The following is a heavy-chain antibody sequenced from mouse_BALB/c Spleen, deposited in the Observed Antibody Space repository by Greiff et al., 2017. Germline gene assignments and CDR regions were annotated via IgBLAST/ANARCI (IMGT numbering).Heavy chain of an antibody. Sequence: EVMLVQSGGGLVKPGGSLKISCAASGFTFSSYNMYWVRQTPEKRLEWVATISSGGSYTYYPDSVKGRFTISRDNAKNTMYLQMSSLKYEDTAMYYCSRELGYFDVWGAGTTVTVSS. CDR3: SRELGYFDV. J-gene: IGHJ1*01. CDR2: ISSGGSYT. V-gene: IGHV5-6-4*01. CDR1: GFTFSSYN.